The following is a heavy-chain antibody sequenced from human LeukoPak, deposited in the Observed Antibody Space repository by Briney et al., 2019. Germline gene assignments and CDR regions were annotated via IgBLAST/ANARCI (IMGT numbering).Heavy chain of an antibody. Sequence: GGSLRLSCAASGFTSSSYGMHWVRQVPGKGLEWVAVIWYDGSNKYYADSVKGRFTISRDNSKNTLYLQMNSLRAEDTAVYYCARDGGDYYGSGSYPPWFDPWGQGTLVTVSS. D-gene: IGHD3-10*01. CDR1: GFTSSSYG. V-gene: IGHV3-33*01. CDR3: ARDGGDYYGSGSYPPWFDP. J-gene: IGHJ5*02. CDR2: IWYDGSNK.